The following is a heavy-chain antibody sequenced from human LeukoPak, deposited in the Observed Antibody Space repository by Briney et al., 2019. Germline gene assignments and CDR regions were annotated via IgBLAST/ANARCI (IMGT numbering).Heavy chain of an antibody. D-gene: IGHD2-8*01. CDR2: IYTSGST. CDR1: GGSISSYY. V-gene: IGHV4-4*07. CDR3: ARVSKLGYCTNGVCYTPYYFDY. Sequence: SETLSLTCTVSGGSISSYYWSWIRQPAGKGLEWIGRIYTSGSTNYNPSLKSRVTMSVDTPKNQFSLKLSSVTAADTAVYYCARVSKLGYCTNGVCYTPYYFDYWGQGTLVTVSS. J-gene: IGHJ4*02.